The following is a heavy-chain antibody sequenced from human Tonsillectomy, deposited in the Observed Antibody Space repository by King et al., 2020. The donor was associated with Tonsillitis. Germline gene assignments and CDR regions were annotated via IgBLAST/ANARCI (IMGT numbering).Heavy chain of an antibody. V-gene: IGHV1-18*01. CDR1: GYTFTSYG. Sequence: VQLVESGAEVKKPGASVKISCKASGYTFTSYGISWVRQAPGQGLEWMGWISAYTGNTNYAQKLQGRVTMTTDTSTNTAHMGLRSLRSDDTAGYYCARDYCSSTSCYYYYMDVWGKGTTVTVSS. J-gene: IGHJ6*03. CDR3: ARDYCSSTSCYYYYMDV. CDR2: ISAYTGNT. D-gene: IGHD2-2*01.